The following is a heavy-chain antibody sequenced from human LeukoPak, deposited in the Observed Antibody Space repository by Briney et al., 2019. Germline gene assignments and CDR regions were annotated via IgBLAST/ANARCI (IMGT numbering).Heavy chain of an antibody. CDR3: ARRAPTRYFDY. J-gene: IGHJ4*02. CDR2: INNGGSTT. Sequence: QPGGSLRLSCAASGFTFSSYWMHWVRQAPGKGLVWVSAINNGGSTTAYADSVKGRFTISRDNAKNTLYLQMNSLRPEDTAVYYCARRAPTRYFDYWGQGTLVTVSS. D-gene: IGHD5-24*01. V-gene: IGHV3-74*01. CDR1: GFTFSSYW.